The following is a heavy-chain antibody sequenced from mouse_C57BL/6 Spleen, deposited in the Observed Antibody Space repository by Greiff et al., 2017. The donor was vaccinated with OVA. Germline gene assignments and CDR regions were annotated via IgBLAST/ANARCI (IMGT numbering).Heavy chain of an antibody. CDR2: FYPGSGSI. CDR3: ARHEEGYYGSSFDYAMDY. V-gene: IGHV1-62-2*01. D-gene: IGHD1-1*01. Sequence: QVQLQQPGAELVKPGASVKLSCKASGYTFTEYTIHWVKQRSGQGLEWIGWFYPGSGSIKYNEKFKDKATLTADKSSSTVYMELSRLTSEDSAVYFCARHEEGYYGSSFDYAMDYWGQGTSVTVSS. CDR1: GYTFTEYT. J-gene: IGHJ4*01.